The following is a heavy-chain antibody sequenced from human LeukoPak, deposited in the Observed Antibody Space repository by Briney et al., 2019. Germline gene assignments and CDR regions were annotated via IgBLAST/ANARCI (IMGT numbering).Heavy chain of an antibody. J-gene: IGHJ4*02. V-gene: IGHV3-7*01. CDR1: GFASSSHW. CDR3: ASIVATTR. CDR2: IKEDGSET. Sequence: GGSLRLSCVASGFASSSHWMTWVRQAPGKGLEWVANIKEDGSETYYVDSVRGRFTISRDNTKNSLFLQMNSLRAEDTAVYYCASIVATTRWGQGTLVTVSS. D-gene: IGHD5-12*01.